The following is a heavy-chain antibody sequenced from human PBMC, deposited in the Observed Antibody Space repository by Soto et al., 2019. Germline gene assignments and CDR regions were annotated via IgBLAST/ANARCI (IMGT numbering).Heavy chain of an antibody. CDR1: GGIFGSHG. CDR2: FIPIFRTL. D-gene: IGHD3-22*01. CDR3: VRDRRIYYSDPHDEFVASAYEV. J-gene: IGHJ3*01. Sequence: QVQLIQSEAEVKKPGSSVRVSCTASGGIFGSHGFSWVRQAPGQRLEWVGGFIPIFRTLTYTEKFQARVRIAADESTNTVYLDLSSLTSEDTAVYYCVRDRRIYYSDPHDEFVASAYEVWGQVTMVSVSS. V-gene: IGHV1-69*01.